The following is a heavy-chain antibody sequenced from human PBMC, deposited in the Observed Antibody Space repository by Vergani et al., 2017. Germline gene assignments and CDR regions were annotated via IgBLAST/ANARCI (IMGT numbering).Heavy chain of an antibody. Sequence: QVQLVQSGAEVKKPGASVKVSCKASGYTFTSYGISWVRQAPGQGLEWMGWISAYNGNTNYAQKLQGRVTMTTDTSTSTDYMALRSLRSDYTAVYYCAREQWLPIDYFDYWGQGTLVTVSS. D-gene: IGHD6-19*01. J-gene: IGHJ4*02. V-gene: IGHV1-18*04. CDR2: ISAYNGNT. CDR1: GYTFTSYG. CDR3: AREQWLPIDYFDY.